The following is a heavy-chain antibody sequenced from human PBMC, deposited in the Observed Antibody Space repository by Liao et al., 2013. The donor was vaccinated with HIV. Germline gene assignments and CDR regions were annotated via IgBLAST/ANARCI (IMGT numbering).Heavy chain of an antibody. CDR1: GGSISSYY. Sequence: QVQLQESGPGLVKPSETLSLTCTVSGGSISSYYWSWIRQPPGKGLEWIGYIYYSGSTNYNPSLKSRVTISVDTSKNQFSLKLSSVTAADTAVYYCARDITGTIRIDYWGQGTLVTVSS. D-gene: IGHD1-7*01. CDR3: ARDITGTIRIDY. V-gene: IGHV4-59*01. J-gene: IGHJ4*02. CDR2: IYYSGST.